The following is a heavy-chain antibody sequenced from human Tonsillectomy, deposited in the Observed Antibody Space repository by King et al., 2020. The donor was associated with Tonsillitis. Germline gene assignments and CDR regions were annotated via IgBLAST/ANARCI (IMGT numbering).Heavy chain of an antibody. CDR3: ARGEPMINPIDY. Sequence: VQLVESGGGLVQPGGSLRLSCAASGFTFSTYGMNWVRQALGKGLEWVSYISSSSTSIYYADSVKGRFTISRENAKNSLYLQMISLRGEDTAVYYCARGEPMINPIDYWGQGTLVTVSS. J-gene: IGHJ4*02. V-gene: IGHV3-48*04. CDR2: ISSSSTSI. CDR1: GFTFSTYG. D-gene: IGHD3-22*01.